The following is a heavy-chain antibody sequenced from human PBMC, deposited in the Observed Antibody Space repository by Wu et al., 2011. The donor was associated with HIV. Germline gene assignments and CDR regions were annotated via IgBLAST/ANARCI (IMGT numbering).Heavy chain of an antibody. Sequence: VIYSGGHTYYADSVKGRFTISRDNSKNTLFLQMSSLRADDTAVYYCARQEAVLSGHDYGDRRRSRYFDYWGQGTLVTVSS. D-gene: IGHD4-17*01. CDR2: IYSGGHT. CDR3: ARQEAVLSGHDYGDRRRSRYFDY. J-gene: IGHJ4*02. V-gene: IGHV3-53*01.